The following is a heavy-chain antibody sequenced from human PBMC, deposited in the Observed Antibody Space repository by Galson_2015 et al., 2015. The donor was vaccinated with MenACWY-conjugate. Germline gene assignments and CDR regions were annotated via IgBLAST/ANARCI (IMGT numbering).Heavy chain of an antibody. CDR1: GYIFSTYW. CDR2: IYPGDTYI. D-gene: IGHD2-21*01. Sequence: QSGAEVKKPGESLTISCPGSGYIFSTYWIAWVRQMPGKGLEWMGMIYPGDTYIRNNPSFEGQVTMSVDKSISTAYLRWSSLKASDTAMYYCTRRLIAYFRNAFDFWGQGTMVTVSS. CDR3: TRRLIAYFRNAFDF. V-gene: IGHV5-51*01. J-gene: IGHJ3*01.